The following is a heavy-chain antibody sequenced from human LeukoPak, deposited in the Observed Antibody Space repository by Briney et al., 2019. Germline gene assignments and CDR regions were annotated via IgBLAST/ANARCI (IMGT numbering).Heavy chain of an antibody. Sequence: GGSLRLSCAASEFSVGSNYMTWVRQALGEGLEWVSLIYSGGSTYYADSVKGRFTISRDNAKNSLYLQMNSLRAEDTAVYYCAELGITMSGGVWGKGTTVTISS. J-gene: IGHJ6*04. CDR2: IYSGGST. V-gene: IGHV3-66*01. CDR1: EFSVGSNY. CDR3: AELGITMSGGV. D-gene: IGHD3-10*02.